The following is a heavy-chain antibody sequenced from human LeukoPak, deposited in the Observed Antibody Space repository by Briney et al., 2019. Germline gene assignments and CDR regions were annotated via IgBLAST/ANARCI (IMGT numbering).Heavy chain of an antibody. CDR1: GGSFSGYY. Sequence: SETLSLTCAVYGGSFSGYYWSWIRQPPGKGLEWIGEINHSGSTNYNPSLKSRVTISVDTSKNQFSLKLSSVTAADTAVYYCASGPPLTCSSTSCFDDYWAREPWSPSPQ. D-gene: IGHD2-2*01. J-gene: IGHJ4*02. CDR3: ASGPPLTCSSTSCFDDY. CDR2: INHSGST. V-gene: IGHV4-34*01.